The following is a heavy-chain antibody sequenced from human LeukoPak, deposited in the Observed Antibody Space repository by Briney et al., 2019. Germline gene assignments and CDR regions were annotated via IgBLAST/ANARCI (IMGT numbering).Heavy chain of an antibody. V-gene: IGHV3-66*02. CDR1: GFTVSSDY. J-gene: IGHJ4*02. CDR2: IYSGGST. CDR3: ARGVVVPGRLDY. Sequence: RGSLRLSCAASGFTVSSDYMSWLRQSPGKALEGFSDIYSGGSTYYAHSVKGRFTISRDNSKNTLYLQMNSLRAEDTAVYYCARGVVVPGRLDYWAQGTLVTVSS. D-gene: IGHD2-2*01.